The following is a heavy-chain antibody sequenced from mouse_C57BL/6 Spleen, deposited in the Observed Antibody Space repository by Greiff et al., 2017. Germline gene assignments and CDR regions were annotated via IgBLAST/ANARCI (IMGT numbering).Heavy chain of an antibody. CDR3: ARKSHYYGSSYWFAY. CDR1: GYTFTSYW. CDR2: IYPSDSET. V-gene: IGHV1-61*01. Sequence: QVQLQQPGAELVRPGSSVKLSCKASGYTFTSYWMDWVKQRPGQGLEWIGNIYPSDSETHYNQKFKDKATLTVDKSSSTAYMQLSSLTSEDSAVYYCARKSHYYGSSYWFAYWGQGTLVTVSA. J-gene: IGHJ3*01. D-gene: IGHD1-1*01.